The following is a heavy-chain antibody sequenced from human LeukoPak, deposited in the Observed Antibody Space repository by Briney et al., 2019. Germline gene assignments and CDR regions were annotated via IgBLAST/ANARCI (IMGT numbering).Heavy chain of an antibody. V-gene: IGHV3-7*01. CDR1: GFTFSHHW. D-gene: IGHD5-12*01. CDR2: INQDGSEK. J-gene: IGHJ4*02. Sequence: GGSLRLSCAASGFTFSHHWMNWVRQAPGEGLKWVATINQDGSEKHYVGSVKGRFIISRDNAKNSLFLQMNSLRAEDTAVYYCGRGWPGYTSPLDYWGQGILVAVSS. CDR3: GRGWPGYTSPLDY.